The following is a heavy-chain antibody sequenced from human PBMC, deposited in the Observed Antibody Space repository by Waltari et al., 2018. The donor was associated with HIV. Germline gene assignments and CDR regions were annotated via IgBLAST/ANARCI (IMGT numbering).Heavy chain of an antibody. CDR3: ARDGGT. J-gene: IGHJ5*02. CDR1: GFTFSSYS. CDR2: IRYSGSTI. Sequence: EEQLVESGGGLVQPGGSLRLSCEASGFTFSSYSMNWVRQAPGKGLEWVSYIRYSGSTIYYADSVKGRFTISRDNAKNSLYLQMNSLRAEDTAVYYCARDGGTWGQGTLITVSS. V-gene: IGHV3-48*01. D-gene: IGHD3-16*01.